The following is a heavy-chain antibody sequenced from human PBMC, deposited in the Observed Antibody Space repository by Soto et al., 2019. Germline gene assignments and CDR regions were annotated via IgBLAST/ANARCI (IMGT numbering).Heavy chain of an antibody. Sequence: PGGSLRLSCAASGFTFSSYGIHWVRQAPGKGLEWVAVIWYDGSNKYYADSVKGRFTISRDNSKNTLYLQMNSLRAEDTAVYYCARGSFGIAARQYFDYWGQGTLVTVSS. CDR1: GFTFSSYG. V-gene: IGHV3-33*01. CDR3: ARGSFGIAARQYFDY. CDR2: IWYDGSNK. J-gene: IGHJ4*02. D-gene: IGHD6-6*01.